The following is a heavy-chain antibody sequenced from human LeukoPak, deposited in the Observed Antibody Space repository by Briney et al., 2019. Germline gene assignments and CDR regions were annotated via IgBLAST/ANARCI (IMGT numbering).Heavy chain of an antibody. D-gene: IGHD2-2*02. V-gene: IGHV3-23*01. Sequence: GGSLRLSCAASGFTFSSYAMSWVRQAPGKGLEWVSAISGSGSTYYADSVKGRFTISRDNSKNTLYLQMNSLRAEDTAVYYCAKDKYCSSTSCYKRYFDYWGQGTLVTVSS. J-gene: IGHJ4*02. CDR3: AKDKYCSSTSCYKRYFDY. CDR2: ISGSGST. CDR1: GFTFSSYA.